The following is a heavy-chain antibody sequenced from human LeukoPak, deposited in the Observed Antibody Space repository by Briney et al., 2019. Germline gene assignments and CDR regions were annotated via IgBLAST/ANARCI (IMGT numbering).Heavy chain of an antibody. CDR1: GFTFDDYA. V-gene: IGHV3-9*01. Sequence: GGSLRLSCAASGFTFDDYAMHWVRQAPGKGLEWVSGISWNSGSIGYADSVKGRFTISRDNAKNSLYLQMNSLRAEDTALYYCAKDPRVDGSSSGNFDYWGQGTLVTVSS. CDR2: ISWNSGSI. D-gene: IGHD6-13*01. J-gene: IGHJ4*02. CDR3: AKDPRVDGSSSGNFDY.